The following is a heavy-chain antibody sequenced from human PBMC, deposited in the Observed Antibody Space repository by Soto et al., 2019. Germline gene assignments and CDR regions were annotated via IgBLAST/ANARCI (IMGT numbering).Heavy chain of an antibody. V-gene: IGHV3-23*01. CDR2: LSGSDGST. D-gene: IGHD6-13*01. CDR1: GFTFSNYA. J-gene: IGHJ4*02. Sequence: EVQLLESGGGLVQPGGSLRLSCAASGFTFSNYAVTWVRQAPGKGLEWVSTLSGSDGSTYYADSVKGRFTSSRDNSKNTQYLQMNSLRAEDTAVYYCAKDQGSSWYEIDYWGQGTLVTVSS. CDR3: AKDQGSSWYEIDY.